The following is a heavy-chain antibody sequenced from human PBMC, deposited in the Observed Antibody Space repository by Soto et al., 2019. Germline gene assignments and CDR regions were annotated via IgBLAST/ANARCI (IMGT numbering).Heavy chain of an antibody. CDR1: GFTFSSYA. Sequence: SGGSLRLSCAASGFTFSSYAMSWVRQAPGKGLEWVSAISGSGGSTYYADSVKGRFTISRDNSKNTLYLQMNNLRAEDTAVYYCAKVWIAVAVEVCFQHWGQGTLVTVSS. CDR3: AKVWIAVAVEVCFQH. J-gene: IGHJ1*01. CDR2: ISGSGGST. D-gene: IGHD6-19*01. V-gene: IGHV3-23*01.